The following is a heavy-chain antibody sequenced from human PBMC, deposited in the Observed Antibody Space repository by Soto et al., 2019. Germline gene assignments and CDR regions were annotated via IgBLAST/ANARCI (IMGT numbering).Heavy chain of an antibody. CDR2: ISYDGSNK. CDR1: GFTFSSYG. V-gene: IGHV3-30*18. CDR3: AKDDSSGSDY. J-gene: IGHJ4*02. Sequence: PGGSLRLSCAASGFTFSSYGMHWVRQAPGKGLEWVAVISYDGSNKYYADSVKGRFTISRDNSKNTLYLQMNSLRAEDTAVYYSAKDDSSGSDYWGQGTLVTVSS. D-gene: IGHD3-22*01.